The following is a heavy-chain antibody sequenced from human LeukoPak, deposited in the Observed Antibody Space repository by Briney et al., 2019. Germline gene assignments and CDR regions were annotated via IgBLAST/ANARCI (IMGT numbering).Heavy chain of an antibody. Sequence: GGSLRLSCAASGFTFSSYGMHWVRQVPGKGLEWVAVIWYDGSNKYYADSVKGRFTISRDNSKNTLYLQMNSLRAEDTAVYYCAREGSYDSSGYLYYWGQGTLVSVSS. V-gene: IGHV3-33*01. J-gene: IGHJ4*02. CDR3: AREGSYDSSGYLYY. CDR1: GFTFSSYG. D-gene: IGHD3-22*01. CDR2: IWYDGSNK.